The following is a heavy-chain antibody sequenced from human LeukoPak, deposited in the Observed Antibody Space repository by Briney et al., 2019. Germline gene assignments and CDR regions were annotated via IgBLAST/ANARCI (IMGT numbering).Heavy chain of an antibody. D-gene: IGHD6-25*01. CDR2: IYSGGST. Sequence: GGSLRLSCAASGFTFSDYYMSWIRQAPGKGLEWVSIIYSGGSTFYADSVKGRFTISRDNSKNTLYLQMNNLRAEDTAVYYCARRSSVGGGFDPWGQGALVTVSS. CDR1: GFTFSDYY. V-gene: IGHV3-53*01. J-gene: IGHJ5*02. CDR3: ARRSSVGGGFDP.